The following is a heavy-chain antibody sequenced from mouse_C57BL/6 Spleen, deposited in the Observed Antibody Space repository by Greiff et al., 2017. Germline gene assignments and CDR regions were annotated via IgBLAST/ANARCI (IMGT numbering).Heavy chain of an antibody. CDR3: ASCGIYFGG. Sequence: QVQLQQPGPELVKPGASVKLSCKASGYTFTSYWMHWVKQRPGQGLEWIGNINPGNGDTNYNEKFKSKATLTGDKSSSTAYMQLSILTSEDSAGYYCASCGIYFGGWGKGTTVTVAS. J-gene: IGHJ2*01. V-gene: IGHV1-53*01. CDR1: GYTFTSYW. D-gene: IGHD1-1*02. CDR2: INPGNGDT.